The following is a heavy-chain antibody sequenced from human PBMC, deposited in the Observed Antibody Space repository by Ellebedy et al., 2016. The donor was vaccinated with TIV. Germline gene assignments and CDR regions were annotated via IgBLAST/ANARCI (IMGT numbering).Heavy chain of an antibody. CDR3: ARGYCSGSSCPGDY. CDR2: ISGNGGTT. V-gene: IGHV3-64*01. D-gene: IGHD2-2*01. Sequence: GESLKISCAASGFTFSSYAMHWVRQAQGKGLEYVSAISGNGGTTYYANSVKGRFTISRDTSKNTLYLHMGSLRAEDMAVYYCARGYCSGSSCPGDYWGQGTLVTVSS. J-gene: IGHJ4*02. CDR1: GFTFSSYA.